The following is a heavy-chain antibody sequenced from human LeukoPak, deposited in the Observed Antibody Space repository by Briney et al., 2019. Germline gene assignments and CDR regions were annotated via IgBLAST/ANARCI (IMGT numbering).Heavy chain of an antibody. D-gene: IGHD1-26*01. CDR2: ISWISGTI. CDR3: AKGKSGSLQDYFDY. CDR1: GFTFDDYA. Sequence: GGSLRLSCAVSGFTFDDYAMHWVRQAPGKGLEWVSGISWISGTIDYADSVKGRFTMSRDNAKNSLYLQMNSLRGEDTALYYCAKGKSGSLQDYFDYWGQGTLVTVSS. V-gene: IGHV3-9*01. J-gene: IGHJ4*02.